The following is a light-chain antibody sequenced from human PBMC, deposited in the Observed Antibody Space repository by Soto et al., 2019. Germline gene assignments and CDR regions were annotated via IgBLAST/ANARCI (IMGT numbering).Light chain of an antibody. Sequence: DIQMTQSPSSLSASVGDRVTITCRASHGINNHLAWYQQKPGKVPKLLIYASSTLQSGVPSRFSGSGSGTDFTLTISSLQPEDVATYYCQKYNVAPFTFGGGNKVEL. CDR1: HGINNH. CDR2: ASS. V-gene: IGKV1-27*01. J-gene: IGKJ4*01. CDR3: QKYNVAPFT.